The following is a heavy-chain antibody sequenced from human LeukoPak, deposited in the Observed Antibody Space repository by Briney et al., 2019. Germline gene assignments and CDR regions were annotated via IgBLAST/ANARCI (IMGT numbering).Heavy chain of an antibody. CDR2: IYYSGTT. CDR1: GDSISGHH. J-gene: IGHJ4*02. CDR3: ATYYVGVGGRGY. Sequence: SETLSLTCTVSGDSISGHHLTWIRQPPGQGLEWIGQIYYSGTTHYNPALQSRVSMSLDTSKNQFSLKVSSVTAADTALYYCATYYVGVGGRGYWGQGTLVTVSS. D-gene: IGHD3-10*02. V-gene: IGHV4-59*11.